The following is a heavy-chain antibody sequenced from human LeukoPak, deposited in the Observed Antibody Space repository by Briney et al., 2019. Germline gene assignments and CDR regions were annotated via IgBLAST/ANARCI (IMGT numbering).Heavy chain of an antibody. CDR2: IIPIFGTA. Sequence: SVMVSCKASGGTFSSYAISWVRQAPGQGLEWMGGIIPIFGTASYAQKFQGRVTITADESTSTAYMELSSLRSEDTAVYYCARGIAVAGFQYYFDYWGQGTLVTVSS. CDR1: GGTFSSYA. CDR3: ARGIAVAGFQYYFDY. J-gene: IGHJ4*02. V-gene: IGHV1-69*01. D-gene: IGHD6-19*01.